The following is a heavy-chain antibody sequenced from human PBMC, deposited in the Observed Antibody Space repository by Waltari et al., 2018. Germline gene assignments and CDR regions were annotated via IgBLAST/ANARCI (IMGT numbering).Heavy chain of an antibody. V-gene: IGHV4-34*02. Sequence: QVQLQQWGAGQLQPSETLSLTCAVYGVPFSGSYWGGIRPPPGKGLEWIGERNHKGNIDPNPSIRSRLTMLMDTAKSQVALKLNSVTAADTGVYYCVRLEDCTGPGGNCYSADSFAMDVWGQGTMVTVSS. CDR3: VRLEDCTGPGGNCYSADSFAMDV. D-gene: IGHD2-15*01. J-gene: IGHJ6*02. CDR2: RNHKGNI. CDR1: GVPFSGSY.